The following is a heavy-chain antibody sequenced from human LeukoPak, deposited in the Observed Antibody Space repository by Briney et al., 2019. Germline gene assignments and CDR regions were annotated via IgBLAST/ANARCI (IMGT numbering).Heavy chain of an antibody. Sequence: GGSLRLSCAASGFSFSSYAMHWVRQAPGKGLEWVAVMSSDGRHQYYADSLKDRFTISRENSQNTVYLQMNSLRPEDTAVYYCAREIIRNDEGAFDIWGQGTMVTVSS. CDR2: MSSDGRHQ. CDR3: AREIIRNDEGAFDI. CDR1: GFSFSSYA. D-gene: IGHD1-1*01. J-gene: IGHJ3*02. V-gene: IGHV3-30*03.